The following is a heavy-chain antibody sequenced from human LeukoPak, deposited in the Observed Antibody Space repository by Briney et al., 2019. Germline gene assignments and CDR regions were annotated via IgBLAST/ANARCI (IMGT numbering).Heavy chain of an antibody. D-gene: IGHD5-24*01. J-gene: IGHJ4*02. CDR3: ARLVLKRWLQLVSFYYFDY. CDR1: GGSISSNSYY. Sequence: SETLSLTCTVSGGSISSNSYYWGWIRQPPGKGLEWIGEINHSGSTNYNPSLKSRVTISVDTSKNQFSLKLSSVTAADTAVYYCARLVLKRWLQLVSFYYFDYWGQGTLVTVSS. CDR2: INHSGST. V-gene: IGHV4-39*07.